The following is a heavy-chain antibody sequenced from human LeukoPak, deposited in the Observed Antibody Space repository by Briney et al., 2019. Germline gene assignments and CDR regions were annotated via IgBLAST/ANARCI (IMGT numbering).Heavy chain of an antibody. D-gene: IGHD1-26*01. CDR2: IYRGGST. CDR1: GFTFSSYA. Sequence: GGSLRLSCAASGFTFSSYAMSWVRQAPGKGLEWVSVIYRGGSTNYADFVKGRFTISRDNAKNTLYLQMNSLRAEDTAVYYCARALYSGSYHNFDYWGQGTLVTVSS. CDR3: ARALYSGSYHNFDY. V-gene: IGHV3-23*03. J-gene: IGHJ4*02.